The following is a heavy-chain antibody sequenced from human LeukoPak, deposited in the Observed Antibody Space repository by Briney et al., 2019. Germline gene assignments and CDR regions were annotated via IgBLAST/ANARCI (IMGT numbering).Heavy chain of an antibody. CDR1: GYTFTSSY. V-gene: IGHV1-46*01. J-gene: IGHJ3*02. CDR3: ARESDSSGHANAFDI. D-gene: IGHD3-22*01. Sequence: ASVKVSCKASGYTFTSSYMHWVRQAPGQGLEWMGIINPSGGSTSYAQKFQGRVTMTRDTSTSTVYMELSSLRSEDTAVYYCARESDSSGHANAFDIWGQGTMVTVSS. CDR2: INPSGGST.